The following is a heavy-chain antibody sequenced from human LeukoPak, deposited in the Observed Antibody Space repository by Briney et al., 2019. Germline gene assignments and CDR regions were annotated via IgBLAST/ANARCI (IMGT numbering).Heavy chain of an antibody. V-gene: IGHV1-69*04. Sequence: SVKVSCKPSGGTFSSYAIRWMRQAPGQGLEWMGRIIPILGIANYAHKYQGRVTITADKSTSTAYMELSSLRSEDTAVYYCARVQDYDSSGDYWGQGTLVTVSS. CDR2: IIPILGIA. J-gene: IGHJ4*02. D-gene: IGHD3-22*01. CDR1: GGTFSSYA. CDR3: ARVQDYDSSGDY.